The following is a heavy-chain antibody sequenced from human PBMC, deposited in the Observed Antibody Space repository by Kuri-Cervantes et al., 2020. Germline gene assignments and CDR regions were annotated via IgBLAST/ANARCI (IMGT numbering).Heavy chain of an antibody. CDR2: INTDGTGT. J-gene: IGHJ4*02. Sequence: GESLKISCAASGFTFSSSWMHWVRQAPGKGLVWVSHINTDGTGTNYADSVKGRFTISRDNAKNSLYLQMNSLRAEDTAVYYCAKAPHSSGYGFDYWGQGTLVTVSS. V-gene: IGHV3-74*01. CDR1: GFTFSSSW. CDR3: AKAPHSSGYGFDY. D-gene: IGHD3-22*01.